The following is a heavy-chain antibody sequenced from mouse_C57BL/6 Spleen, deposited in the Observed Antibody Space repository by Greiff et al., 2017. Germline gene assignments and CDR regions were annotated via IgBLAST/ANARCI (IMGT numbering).Heavy chain of an antibody. CDR1: GFTFNTYA. Sequence: EVKLMESGGGLVQPKGSLKLSCAASGFTFNTYAMHWVRQAPGKGLEWVARLRSKSSNYATYYADSVKDRFTISSDDSQSMLYLQMNNLKTEDTAVYYGVSGSREAWFAYWGQGTLVTVSA. CDR2: LRSKSSNYAT. J-gene: IGHJ3*01. V-gene: IGHV10-3*01. D-gene: IGHD1-1*01. CDR3: VSGSREAWFAY.